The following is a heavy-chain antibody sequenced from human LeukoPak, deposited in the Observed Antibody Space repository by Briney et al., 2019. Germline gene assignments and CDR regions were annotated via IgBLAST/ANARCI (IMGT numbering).Heavy chain of an antibody. CDR2: ISSSGGTI. CDR3: ARDVHSYGYYGAYYYMDV. D-gene: IGHD5-18*01. CDR1: GFTFRGYE. V-gene: IGHV3-48*03. J-gene: IGHJ6*03. Sequence: GGSLRLSCAASGFTFRGYEMNWVRQAPGKGLEWVSYISSSGGTIYYADSVKGRFAISRDNAKNSLYLQMNSLRPEDTALYYCARDVHSYGYYGAYYYMDVWGKGTTVTISS.